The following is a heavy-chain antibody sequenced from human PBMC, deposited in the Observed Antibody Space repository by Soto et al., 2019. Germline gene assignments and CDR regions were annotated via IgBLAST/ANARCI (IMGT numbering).Heavy chain of an antibody. CDR3: ARGGKYQQPYQSDF. CDR2: LTGNGGTT. J-gene: IGHJ6*02. D-gene: IGHD2-2*01. V-gene: IGHV3-23*01. Sequence: GGALRLFSEASGFTFSNFGMSWVRQAPGKGLEWVSGLTGNGGTTYYADSVKGRFTISRDNSKNTLSLQMNSLRVDDTAVYYCARGGKYQQPYQSDFWGPGTTATVSS. CDR1: GFTFSNFG.